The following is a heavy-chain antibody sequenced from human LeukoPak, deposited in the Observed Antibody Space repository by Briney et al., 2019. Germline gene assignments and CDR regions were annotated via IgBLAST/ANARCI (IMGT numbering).Heavy chain of an antibody. D-gene: IGHD5-12*01. CDR1: GGSFSGYY. V-gene: IGHV4-34*01. Sequence: SETLSLTCAVYGGSFSGYYWSWLRQPPGKGLEWIGEINHSGSTNYNPSLKSRVTISVDTSKNQFSPKLSSVTAADTAVYYCARGRRGFAYYYYMDVWGKGTTVTVSS. J-gene: IGHJ6*03. CDR2: INHSGST. CDR3: ARGRRGFAYYYYMDV.